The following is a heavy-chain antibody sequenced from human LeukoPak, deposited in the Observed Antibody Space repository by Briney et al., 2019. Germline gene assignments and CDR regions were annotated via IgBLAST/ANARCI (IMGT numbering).Heavy chain of an antibody. D-gene: IGHD3-3*01. CDR2: ISGTGDNS. Sequence: GGSLRLSCAASGFAFSSYDMNWVRQAAGKGLEWVSQISGTGDNSDYADSVKGRFTISRDNSKNTLYLQMNSLRAEDTAVYYCARGDYVLRFLEWAHPPHYGMDVWGQGTTVTVSS. V-gene: IGHV3-23*01. CDR1: GFAFSSYD. CDR3: ARGDYVLRFLEWAHPPHYGMDV. J-gene: IGHJ6*02.